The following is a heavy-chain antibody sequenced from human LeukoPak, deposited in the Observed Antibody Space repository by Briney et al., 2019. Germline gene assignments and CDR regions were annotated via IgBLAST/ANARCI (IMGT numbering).Heavy chain of an antibody. D-gene: IGHD1-26*01. CDR1: EFTFSRYA. J-gene: IGHJ4*02. V-gene: IGHV3-23*01. CDR2: ISGSGDST. CDR3: VKGLLGAGATNYFDC. Sequence: GSLRLSCAASEFTFSRYAMTWVLQAPGKGLECVSAISGSGDSTYYADSVKGRFTISRDNSKNTLYLQMNSLRAEDTALYYCVKGLLGAGATNYFDCWGQGTLVTVSS.